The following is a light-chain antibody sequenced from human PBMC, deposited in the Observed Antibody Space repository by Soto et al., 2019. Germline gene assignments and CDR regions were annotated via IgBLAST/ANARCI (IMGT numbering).Light chain of an antibody. CDR2: GNS. CDR1: SSNIGAGYD. CDR3: QSYDSSLSGSVV. Sequence: VLTQPPSVSGAPGQRVTISCTGSSSNIGAGYDVHWYQQLPGTAPKLLIYGNSNRPSGVPDRFSGSKSGTSASLAITGLQAEDEADYYCQSYDSSLSGSVVFGGGTKVTVL. V-gene: IGLV1-40*01. J-gene: IGLJ2*01.